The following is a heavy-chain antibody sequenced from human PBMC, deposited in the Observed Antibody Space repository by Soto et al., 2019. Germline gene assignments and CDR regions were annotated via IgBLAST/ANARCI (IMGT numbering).Heavy chain of an antibody. V-gene: IGHV4-61*01. CDR3: ARIVVGATVDH. CDR1: GDSVSSDRYF. J-gene: IGHJ4*02. CDR2: ISYTGDT. Sequence: PSETLSLTCSVSGDSVSSDRYFWTWIRQPPGKGLEWIAYISYTGDTNYNPSLKSRVTISVDTSRNQFSLTLTSVTAADTAVYFCARIVVGATVDHWGQGSLVTVSS. D-gene: IGHD1-26*01.